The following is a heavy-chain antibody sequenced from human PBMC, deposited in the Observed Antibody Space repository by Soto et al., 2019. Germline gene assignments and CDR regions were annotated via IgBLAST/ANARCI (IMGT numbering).Heavy chain of an antibody. V-gene: IGHV1-69*01. CDR3: ARDAYASGSYYNIYYFDY. CDR1: GGTFSSYA. Sequence: QVQLVQSGAEVKKPGSSVKVSCKASGGTFSSYAISWVRQAPGQGLEWMGGIIPIFGTANYAQKFQGRVTITADESTSTAYMELSSLRSEDTAVYYCARDAYASGSYYNIYYFDYWGQGTLVTVSS. J-gene: IGHJ4*02. CDR2: IIPIFGTA. D-gene: IGHD3-10*01.